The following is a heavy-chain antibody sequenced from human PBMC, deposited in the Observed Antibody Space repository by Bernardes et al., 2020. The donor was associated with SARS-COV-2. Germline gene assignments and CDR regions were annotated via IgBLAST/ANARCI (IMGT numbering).Heavy chain of an antibody. CDR1: GFTFSSYA. CDR2: ISGSGGST. V-gene: IGHV3-23*01. Sequence: GGSLRLSCAASGFTFSSYAMSWVRQAPGKGLEWVSAISGSGGSTYYADSVKGRFTISRDNSKNTLYLQMNSLRAEDTAVYYCAKVGGIAAAGIYYYYGMDVWDEGTT. CDR3: AKVGGIAAAGIYYYYGMDV. J-gene: IGHJ6*02. D-gene: IGHD6-13*01.